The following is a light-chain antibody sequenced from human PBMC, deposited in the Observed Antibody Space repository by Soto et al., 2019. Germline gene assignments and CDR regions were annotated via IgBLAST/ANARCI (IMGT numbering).Light chain of an antibody. CDR3: QSYDRSLTGFYV. Sequence: QPVLTQPPSVSGAPGQRVTISCTGTSSNIGAAYDVHWYQQVPGTAPKLLIYGNSNRPSGVPDRFSGSRSGTSASLAITGLQAEDEADYYCQSYDRSLTGFYVFGTGTKLTVL. V-gene: IGLV1-40*01. J-gene: IGLJ1*01. CDR1: SSNIGAAYD. CDR2: GNS.